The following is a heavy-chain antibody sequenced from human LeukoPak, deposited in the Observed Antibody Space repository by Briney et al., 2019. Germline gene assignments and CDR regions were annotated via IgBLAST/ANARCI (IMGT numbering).Heavy chain of an antibody. J-gene: IGHJ6*02. CDR2: IYYSGST. D-gene: IGHD6-19*01. CDR1: GGSISSYY. CDR3: ARHQGSSKQGLFSYYYGMDV. Sequence: PSETLSLTCTVSGGSISSYYWSWIRQPPGKGLEWIGYIYYSGSTNYNSSLKSRVTISVDTSKNQFSLKLSSVTAADTAVYYCARHQGSSKQGLFSYYYGMDVWGQGTTVTVSS. V-gene: IGHV4-59*08.